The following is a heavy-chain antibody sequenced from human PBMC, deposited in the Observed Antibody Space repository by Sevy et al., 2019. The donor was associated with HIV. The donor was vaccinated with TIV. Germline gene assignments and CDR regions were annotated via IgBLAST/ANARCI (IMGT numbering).Heavy chain of an antibody. CDR1: GFTFSTYA. CDR2: ISGSGGST. CDR3: AQADRTFYGLDV. V-gene: IGHV3-23*01. Sequence: GGSLRLSCAASGFTFSTYAMSWVRQAPGKGLEWVSAISGSGGSTYYADSLKGRFTIFRDNSKNTLSLQMNSLRAEDTAVYYCAQADRTFYGLDVWGQGTTVTVSS. D-gene: IGHD2-15*01. J-gene: IGHJ6*02.